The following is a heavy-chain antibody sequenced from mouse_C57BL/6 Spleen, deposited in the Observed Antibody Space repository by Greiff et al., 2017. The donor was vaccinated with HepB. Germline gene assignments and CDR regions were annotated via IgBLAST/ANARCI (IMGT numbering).Heavy chain of an antibody. D-gene: IGHD2-5*01. V-gene: IGHV5-17*01. J-gene: IGHJ3*01. Sequence: EVMLVESGGGLVKPGGSLKLSCAASGFTFSDYGMHWVRQAPEKGLEWVAYISSGSSTIYYADTVKGRFTISRDNAKNTLFLQMTSLRSEDTAMYYCARGGYSNSFAYWGQGTRVTVSA. CDR1: GFTFSDYG. CDR2: ISSGSSTI. CDR3: ARGGYSNSFAY.